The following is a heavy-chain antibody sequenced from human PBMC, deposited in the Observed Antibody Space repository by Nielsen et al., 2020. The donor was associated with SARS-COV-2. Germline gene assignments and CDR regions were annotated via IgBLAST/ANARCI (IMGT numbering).Heavy chain of an antibody. CDR3: ARDGAVTMPSFFDY. D-gene: IGHD4-17*01. CDR1: GFTFDKYA. Sequence: GESLKISCGGSGFTFDKYAMSWVRQAPGKGLEWVSSISSSSTYIYYADSVRGRFTISRDNAKNSLYVQMNSLRAEDTAVYYCARDGAVTMPSFFDYWGQGTLVTVSS. J-gene: IGHJ4*02. CDR2: ISSSSTYI. V-gene: IGHV3-21*01.